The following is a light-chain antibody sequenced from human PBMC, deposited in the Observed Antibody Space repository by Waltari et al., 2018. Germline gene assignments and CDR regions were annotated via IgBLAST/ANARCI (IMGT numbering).Light chain of an antibody. V-gene: IGLV2-11*01. J-gene: IGLJ2*01. CDR3: CSYAGTYTPL. CDR2: DVT. Sequence: QSALTQPRSVSGSPGQSVAISCTGTSSDVGCYNYVSWYQQYPGTAPKLFIYDVTERPSGVLVRFSGATSGDTASLSISVLQTEDEADYYCCSYAGTYTPLFGGGTKLTVL. CDR1: SSDVGCYNY.